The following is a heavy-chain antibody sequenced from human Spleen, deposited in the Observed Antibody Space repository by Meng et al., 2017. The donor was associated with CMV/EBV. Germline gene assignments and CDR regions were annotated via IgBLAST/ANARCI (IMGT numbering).Heavy chain of an antibody. V-gene: IGHV3-74*01. J-gene: IGHJ4*02. CDR1: GFNFSSYW. Sequence: ESLKISCAASGFNFSSYWMHWVRQAPGKGLVWVSRINSDGSSTSYADSVKGRFTISRDNAKNTLYLQMNSLRAEDTAVYYCARDRKGRRGYYGSGSSDYFDYWGQGTLVTVSS. CDR3: ARDRKGRRGYYGSGSSDYFDY. CDR2: INSDGSST. D-gene: IGHD3-10*01.